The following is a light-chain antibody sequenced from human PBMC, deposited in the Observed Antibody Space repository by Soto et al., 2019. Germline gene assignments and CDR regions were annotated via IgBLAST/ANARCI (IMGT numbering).Light chain of an antibody. J-gene: IGKJ5*01. CDR2: DAS. CDR1: QSVSSSY. Sequence: IVFTQSPATLSLSPGERATLSCGASQSVSSSYLAWYQQKPGLAPRLLIYDASSTATGIPDRLSGSGSGTVFTIPIKRLEPADSAVYYCQQYRSLITFGQGTRLEIK. V-gene: IGKV3D-20*01. CDR3: QQYRSLIT.